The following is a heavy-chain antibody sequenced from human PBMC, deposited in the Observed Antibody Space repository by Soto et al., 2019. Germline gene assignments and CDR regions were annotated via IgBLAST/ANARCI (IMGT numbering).Heavy chain of an antibody. D-gene: IGHD1-26*01. CDR3: ARGSASFDL. CDR1: GYTFHNYG. V-gene: IGHV1-18*01. Sequence: QVLLMQSGPEVKKPGASVMVSCKASGYTFHNYGISWVRQVPGQGLEWMVWISGYNGNTNYAPEIQGRATVTTDMSTATAYLELRRRRSDDTAIYYCARGSASFDLWGQGTQVTVSS. CDR2: ISGYNGNT. J-gene: IGHJ4*02.